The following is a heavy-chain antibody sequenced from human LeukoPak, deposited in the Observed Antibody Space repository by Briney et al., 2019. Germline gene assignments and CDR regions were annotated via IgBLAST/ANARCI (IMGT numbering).Heavy chain of an antibody. CDR2: IIPIFGTA. Sequence: ISXVRQAPGQGLEWMGRIIPIFGTANYAQKFQGRVTITTDESTSTAYMELSSLRSEDTAVYYCARPSITIFGVDPGAFDIWGQGTMVTVSS. CDR3: ARPSITIFGVDPGAFDI. D-gene: IGHD3-3*01. J-gene: IGHJ3*02. V-gene: IGHV1-69*05.